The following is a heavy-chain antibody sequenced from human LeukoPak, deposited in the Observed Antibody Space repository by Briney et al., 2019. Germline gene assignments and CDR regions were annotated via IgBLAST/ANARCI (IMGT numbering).Heavy chain of an antibody. Sequence: GGSLRLSCAASRFAFSDYGMTWVRQAPGKGLEWVSAISGSGVSTYYADSVKGRFTISRDNSKNTLYLQMTGLRAEDTAIYYCAKDPSSGTYFDCWDPGTLVTVSS. D-gene: IGHD1-26*01. CDR2: ISGSGVST. V-gene: IGHV3-23*01. CDR1: RFAFSDYG. CDR3: AKDPSSGTYFDC. J-gene: IGHJ4*02.